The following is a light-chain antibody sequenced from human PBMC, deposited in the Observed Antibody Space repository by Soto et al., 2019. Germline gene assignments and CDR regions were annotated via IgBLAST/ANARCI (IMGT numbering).Light chain of an antibody. V-gene: IGKV1-39*01. Sequence: DIQMTQSPSSLSASVGDRVTITCRASQSISSYLNWYQQKPGKAPKLLIYSASSLQSGVPSRFSGSGSGTDFTLPISSLQPEDFAMYYCQQSYTTPPITFGQGTRLEIK. J-gene: IGKJ5*01. CDR3: QQSYTTPPIT. CDR2: SAS. CDR1: QSISSY.